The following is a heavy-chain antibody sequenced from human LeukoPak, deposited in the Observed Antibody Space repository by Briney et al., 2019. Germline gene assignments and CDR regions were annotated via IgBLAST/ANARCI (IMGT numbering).Heavy chain of an antibody. CDR3: AREKRYYDYVWGSYRYPYYFDY. V-gene: IGHV1-69*13. Sequence: SVKVSCKAFGGTFSTSPISWVRQAPGQGLEWMGIIFPIYGTAIYAPKFQGTVTITADESTGTAYMELSSLRSEDTAVYYCAREKRYYDYVWGSYRYPYYFDYWGQGTLVTVSS. CDR1: GGTFSTSP. J-gene: IGHJ4*02. D-gene: IGHD3-16*02. CDR2: IFPIYGTA.